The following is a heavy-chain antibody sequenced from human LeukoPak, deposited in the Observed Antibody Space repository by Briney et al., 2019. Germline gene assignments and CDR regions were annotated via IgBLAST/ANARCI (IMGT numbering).Heavy chain of an antibody. J-gene: IGHJ4*02. V-gene: IGHV4-39*07. D-gene: IGHD4-17*01. CDR3: ARDPFGGYGDYDY. CDR1: GGSMSSSSYY. Sequence: PSETLSLTCTVSGGSMSSSSYYWGWIRQPPGKGLEWIGNIYYSGSTYYNPSLKSRITISVDTSKNQFSLKLSSVTAADTAVYYCARDPFGGYGDYDYWGQGTLVTVSS. CDR2: IYYSGST.